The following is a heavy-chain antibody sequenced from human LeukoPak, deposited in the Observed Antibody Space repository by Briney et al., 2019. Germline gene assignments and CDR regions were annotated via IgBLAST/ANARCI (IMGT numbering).Heavy chain of an antibody. D-gene: IGHD6-13*01. CDR3: ARVSRAAAGLTFDY. CDR2: IIPIFGTA. Sequence: SVKVSCKASGGTFSSYAISWVRQAPGQGLEWMGGIIPIFGTANYAQKFQGRVTITADKSTSTAYMELSSLRSEDTAVYYCARVSRAAAGLTFDYWGQGTLVTVSS. J-gene: IGHJ4*02. V-gene: IGHV1-69*06. CDR1: GGTFSSYA.